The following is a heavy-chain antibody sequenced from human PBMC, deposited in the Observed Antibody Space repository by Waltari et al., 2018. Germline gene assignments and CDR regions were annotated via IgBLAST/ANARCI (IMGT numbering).Heavy chain of an antibody. CDR3: ARRLFSSTMHVDWYFDL. V-gene: IGHV1-18*01. CDR1: GYTFTSYG. D-gene: IGHD6-13*01. CDR2: SSAYKGNT. J-gene: IGHJ2*01. Sequence: QVQLVQSGVEVKIPGASVKVSCKASGYTFTSYGISWARQAPGQGLEWMGWSSAYKGNTNYAQNLQGRVTMTTDTSTSTAYMELRSLRSDDTAVYYCARRLFSSTMHVDWYFDLWGRGTLVTVSS.